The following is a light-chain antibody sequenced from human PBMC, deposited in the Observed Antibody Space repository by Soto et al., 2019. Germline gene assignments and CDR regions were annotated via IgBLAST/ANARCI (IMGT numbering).Light chain of an antibody. J-gene: IGKJ1*01. CDR2: GAS. CDR3: QQYGNSRT. CDR1: QSRGSNF. Sequence: IVLTQYPGTLSLSPGERATLSCKTSQSRGSNFLAWYQQKPGQAPRLVIYGASSRAAGIPDRFSGSGSGTDFTLTISRLEPEDFAVYYCQQYGNSRTFGQGCKVDIK. V-gene: IGKV3-20*01.